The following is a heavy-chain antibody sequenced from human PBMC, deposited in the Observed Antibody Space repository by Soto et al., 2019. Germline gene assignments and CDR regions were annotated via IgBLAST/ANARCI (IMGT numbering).Heavy chain of an antibody. CDR1: GGSISNSKW. V-gene: IGHV4-4*02. J-gene: IGHJ6*02. Sequence: SETLSLTCAVSGGSISNSKWWTWVRQVPGKGLEWIGKIDHNGITNYNPSLESRVTISKDESENQLSLKLTSVSAADTAVYYCARLDRDYFYHGMDVWGQGTTVTVSS. CDR2: IDHNGIT. CDR3: ARLDRDYFYHGMDV. D-gene: IGHD1-1*01.